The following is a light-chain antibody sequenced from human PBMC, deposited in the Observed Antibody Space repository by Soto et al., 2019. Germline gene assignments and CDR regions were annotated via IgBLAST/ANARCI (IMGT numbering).Light chain of an antibody. CDR1: SRDVGGYNY. J-gene: IGLJ1*01. CDR2: EVN. V-gene: IGLV2-8*01. Sequence: QSALTQPPSASVSPVQSGAIACTGTSRDVGGYNYVSWYQQHPGKAPKLMIYEVNKRPSGVPDRFSGSKYGNTDSLTVSGLQADDEADYYCSSYAGSSNVFGTGTKLAVL. CDR3: SSYAGSSNV.